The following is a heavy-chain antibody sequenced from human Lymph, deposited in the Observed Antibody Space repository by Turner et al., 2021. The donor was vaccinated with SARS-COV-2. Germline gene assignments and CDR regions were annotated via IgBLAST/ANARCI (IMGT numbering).Heavy chain of an antibody. CDR2: ISGSGAST. CDR3: AKDGYDGIYCGGGSCYSGWFDP. CDR1: GFTFSRYT. J-gene: IGHJ5*02. D-gene: IGHD2-15*01. V-gene: IGHV3-23*01. Sequence: EVQLLESGGGLVQPGGSLRLSCAASGFTFSRYTMSWVRQAPGKGLEWVSAISGSGASTYYADSVKGRFTISRDNSKNTLYLQMNSLRVEDTAVYYCAKDGYDGIYCGGGSCYSGWFDPWGRGTLVTVSS.